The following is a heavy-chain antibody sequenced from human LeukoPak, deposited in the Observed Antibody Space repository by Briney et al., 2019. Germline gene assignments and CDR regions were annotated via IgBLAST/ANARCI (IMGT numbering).Heavy chain of an antibody. J-gene: IGHJ6*03. CDR2: ISGSGGST. CDR1: GFTFSNAW. V-gene: IGHV3-11*04. CDR3: ARGGSSSDYYYYYMDV. D-gene: IGHD6-6*01. Sequence: PGGSLRLSCAASGFTFSNAWMSWVRQAPGKGLEWVSAISGSGGSTYYADSVKGRFTISRDNAKNSLYLQMNSLRAEDTAVYYCARGGSSSDYYYYYMDVWGKGTTVTVSS.